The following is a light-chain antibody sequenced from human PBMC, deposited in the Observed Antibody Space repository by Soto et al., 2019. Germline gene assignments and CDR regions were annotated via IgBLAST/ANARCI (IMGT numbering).Light chain of an antibody. CDR2: DAS. V-gene: IGKV3-20*01. CDR3: QQYGISPLT. J-gene: IGKJ4*01. CDR1: QSVRSNY. Sequence: EIVLTQSPDTLSLSPGERATLSCRASQSVRSNYLAWYQQKPGQAPRFLIYDASSRATGIPDRFSGSGSGTDFTLTISRLEPEDFAVYYCQQYGISPLTFGGGTKVEIK.